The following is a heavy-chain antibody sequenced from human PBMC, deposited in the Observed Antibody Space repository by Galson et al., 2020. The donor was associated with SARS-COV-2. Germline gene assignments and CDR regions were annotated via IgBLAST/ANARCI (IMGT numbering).Heavy chain of an antibody. CDR3: AREWGDINSSVFDY. J-gene: IGHJ4*02. Sequence: GESLKISCKASGYTFISFYIHWVRQAPGQGLEWMGVINPSGAITSYAQKLRGRVTVTRDMSTQTVYMELSSLTSEDTAVYYCAREWGDINSSVFDYWGQGSLVVVSS. D-gene: IGHD2-21*01. V-gene: IGHV1-46*04. CDR1: GYTFISFY. CDR2: INPSGAIT.